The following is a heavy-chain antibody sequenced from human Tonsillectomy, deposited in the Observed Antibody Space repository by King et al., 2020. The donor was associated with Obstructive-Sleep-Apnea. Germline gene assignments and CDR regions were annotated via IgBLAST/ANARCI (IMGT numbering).Heavy chain of an antibody. J-gene: IGHJ4*02. Sequence: QLQESGPGLVKPSETLSLTCTVSGGSISSYYWTWLRQPPGKGLEWIGYIYYRGSTNYNPSLKSRVSISVDTSKTQFSLKLSSVTAADTAVYYCARGETGTYYTYYFDYWGQGTLVTVSS. V-gene: IGHV4-59*01. CDR2: IYYRGST. D-gene: IGHD3-10*01. CDR1: GGSISSYY. CDR3: ARGETGTYYTYYFDY.